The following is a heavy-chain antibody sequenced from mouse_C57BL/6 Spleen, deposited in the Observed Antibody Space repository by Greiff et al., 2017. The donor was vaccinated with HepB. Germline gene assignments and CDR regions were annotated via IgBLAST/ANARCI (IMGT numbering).Heavy chain of an antibody. CDR2: IDPSDSET. CDR1: GYTFTSYW. V-gene: IGHV1-52*01. D-gene: IGHD2-4*01. J-gene: IGHJ4*01. CDR3: ARAYYDYDAGHYYAMDY. Sequence: QVQLQQPGAELVRPGSSVKLSCKASGYTFTSYWMHWVKQRPIQGLEWIGNIDPSDSETHYNQKFKDKATLTVDKSSSTAYMQLSSLTSEDSAVYYCARAYYDYDAGHYYAMDYWGQGTSVTVSS.